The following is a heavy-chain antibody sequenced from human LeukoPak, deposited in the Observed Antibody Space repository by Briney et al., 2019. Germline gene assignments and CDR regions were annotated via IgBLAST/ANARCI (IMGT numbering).Heavy chain of an antibody. Sequence: SETLSLTCTVSGGSISSYYWSWIRQPPGKGQEWIGYIYYSGSTNYNPSLKSRVTISVDTSKNQFSLKLSSVTAADTAVYYCARAKCSGGSCYWFYWGQGNLVTVSS. CDR1: GGSISSYY. CDR2: IYYSGST. D-gene: IGHD2-15*01. J-gene: IGHJ4*02. V-gene: IGHV4-59*01. CDR3: ARAKCSGGSCYWFY.